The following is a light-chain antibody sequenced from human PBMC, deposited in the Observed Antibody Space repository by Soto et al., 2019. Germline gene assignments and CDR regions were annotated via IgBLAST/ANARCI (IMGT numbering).Light chain of an antibody. CDR2: DAS. CDR3: QQRQTWRALS. Sequence: IVLTQSPATLSLSPGERVTLSCRASESVKTFLAWYQQKPGQAPRLLIYDASNRATGIPARFSGGGSGTDFTLTISSLEPDDSAVYYCQQRQTWRALSFGGVTKVEI. J-gene: IGKJ4*01. CDR1: ESVKTF. V-gene: IGKV3-11*01.